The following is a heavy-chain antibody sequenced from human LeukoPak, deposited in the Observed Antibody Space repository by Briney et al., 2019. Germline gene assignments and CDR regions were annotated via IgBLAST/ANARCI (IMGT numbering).Heavy chain of an antibody. V-gene: IGHV3-33*06. D-gene: IGHD5-12*01. J-gene: IGHJ6*03. CDR3: AKAQATQYYYCYYMDV. CDR1: GFTFSSYG. Sequence: PGRSLRLSCAASGFTFSSYGMHWVRQAPGKGLEWVAVIWYDGSNKYYADSVKGRFTISRDNSKNTLYLRMNSLRAEDTAVYYCAKAQATQYYYCYYMDVWGKGTTVTVSS. CDR2: IWYDGSNK.